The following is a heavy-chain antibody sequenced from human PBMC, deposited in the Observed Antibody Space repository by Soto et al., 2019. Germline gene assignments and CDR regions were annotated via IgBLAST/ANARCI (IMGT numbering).Heavy chain of an antibody. D-gene: IGHD3-3*02. J-gene: IGHJ6*02. Sequence: GGSLRLSCSASGFTFSSYAMHWVRQAPGKGLEYVSAISSDGGSTYYADSVKGRFTISRDNSKNMLYLQMSSLRVEDTAVYYCVKGAFLYGMDVWGQGSTVTVSS. CDR1: GFTFSSYA. V-gene: IGHV3-64D*06. CDR2: ISSDGGST. CDR3: VKGAFLYGMDV.